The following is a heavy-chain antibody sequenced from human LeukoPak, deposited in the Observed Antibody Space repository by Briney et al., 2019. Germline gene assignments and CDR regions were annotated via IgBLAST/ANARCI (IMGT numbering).Heavy chain of an antibody. V-gene: IGHV3-66*01. Sequence: PGGSLRLSCAASGFTVSSNYMSWVRQAPGKGLEWVSVIYSGGSTYYADSVKGRFTISRDNSKNTLYLQMNSLRAEDTAVYYCARSPSMIVPYYFDYWGQGTLVTVSS. CDR1: GFTVSSNY. CDR3: ARSPSMIVPYYFDY. J-gene: IGHJ4*02. CDR2: IYSGGST. D-gene: IGHD3-22*01.